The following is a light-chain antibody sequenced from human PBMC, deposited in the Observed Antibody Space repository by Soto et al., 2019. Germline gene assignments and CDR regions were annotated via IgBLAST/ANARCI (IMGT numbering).Light chain of an antibody. CDR2: EVS. V-gene: IGLV2-14*03. Sequence: QSVLTQPASVSGSPGQSITISCTGTSSDVGGYNYVSWFQQHPSKAHKLKIYEVSNRPSGVSNRFSGSKSGYTAFLTISELQAEDEADYYCTSFTSSSTWVFGGGTKLTVL. CDR1: SSDVGGYNY. CDR3: TSFTSSSTWV. J-gene: IGLJ3*02.